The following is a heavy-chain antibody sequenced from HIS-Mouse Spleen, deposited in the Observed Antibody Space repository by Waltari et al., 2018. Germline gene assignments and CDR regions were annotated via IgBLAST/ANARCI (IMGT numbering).Heavy chain of an antibody. Sequence: QVQLVESGGGVVPPGRSLRLSCAASGFTFSSYGMHWVRQAPGKGLEWVAVISYDGSNKYYADSVKGRFTISRDNSKNTLYLQMNSLRAEDTAVYYCAKDRGSPLYFDYWGQGTLVTVSS. CDR2: ISYDGSNK. J-gene: IGHJ4*02. CDR3: AKDRGSPLYFDY. CDR1: GFTFSSYG. V-gene: IGHV3-30*18. D-gene: IGHD1-26*01.